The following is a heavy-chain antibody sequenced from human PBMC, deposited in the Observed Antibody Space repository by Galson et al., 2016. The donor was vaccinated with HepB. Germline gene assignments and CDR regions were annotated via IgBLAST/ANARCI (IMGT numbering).Heavy chain of an antibody. CDR3: ARVTVTQFRARMDV. CDR2: INTSGRT. Sequence: TLSLTCNVSDDSLSSGSYFCNWIRQPAGQGLEWIGRINTSGRTNYNPSLKSRVTISVDTSKSQFSLRLRSVTPADTAVYYWARVTVTQFRARMDVWGKGTTVTVSS. CDR1: DDSLSSGSYF. J-gene: IGHJ6*04. D-gene: IGHD4-17*01. V-gene: IGHV4-61*02.